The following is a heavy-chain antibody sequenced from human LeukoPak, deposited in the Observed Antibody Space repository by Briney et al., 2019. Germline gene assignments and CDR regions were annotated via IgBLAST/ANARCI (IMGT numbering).Heavy chain of an antibody. J-gene: IGHJ4*02. CDR1: GFTFSRDG. CDR2: IWYDGSKK. Sequence: GGSLRLSCAASGFTFSRDGMHWVRQAPGKVLEWVAVIWYDGSKKYYADSVKGRFTISRDNSKNTLYLQMNSLRAEDTTVYYCARLSGSFLDSWGQGTLVTVSS. D-gene: IGHD1-26*01. V-gene: IGHV3-33*01. CDR3: ARLSGSFLDS.